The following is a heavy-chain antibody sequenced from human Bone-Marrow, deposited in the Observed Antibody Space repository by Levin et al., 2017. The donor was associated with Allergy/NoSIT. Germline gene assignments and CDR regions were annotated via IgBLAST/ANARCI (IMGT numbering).Heavy chain of an antibody. D-gene: IGHD6-13*01. CDR2: IWADGSKT. V-gene: IGHV3-33*01. Sequence: PGGSLRLSCVASGFTFSNYGMHWVRQAPGKGLEWVAVIWADGSKTIYADSVKGRFTISKDNSENTLYLQMDSLKAEDTAVYYCATDRGSSPFDYWGQGTLVTVSS. CDR3: ATDRGSSPFDY. CDR1: GFTFSNYG. J-gene: IGHJ4*02.